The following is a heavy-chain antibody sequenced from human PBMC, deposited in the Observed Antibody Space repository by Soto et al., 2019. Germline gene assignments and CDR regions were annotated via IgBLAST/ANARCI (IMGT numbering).Heavy chain of an antibody. V-gene: IGHV1-69*06. D-gene: IGHD1-26*01. CDR3: ARERRGPGIVGANYYYYYGMDV. CDR1: GGTCSMYA. CDR2: IIPIFGTA. J-gene: IGHJ6*02. Sequence: SVKVSCKASGGTCSMYAISCVLQAPLQGLEWMGGIIPIFGTANYAQKFQGRVTITADKSTSTAYMELSSLRSEDTAVYYCARERRGPGIVGANYYYYYGMDVWGQGTTVTVSS.